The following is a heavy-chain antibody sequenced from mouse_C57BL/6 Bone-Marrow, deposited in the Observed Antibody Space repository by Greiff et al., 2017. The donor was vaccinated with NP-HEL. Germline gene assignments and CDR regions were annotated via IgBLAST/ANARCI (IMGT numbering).Heavy chain of an antibody. D-gene: IGHD1-1*01. CDR1: GYTFTDYN. CDR3: ARRRHYYYGSSYDWYFDV. J-gene: IGHJ1*03. Sequence: EVQLQESGPELVKPGASVKMSCKASGYTFTDYNMHWVKQSHGKSLEWIGYINPNNGGTSYNQKFKGKATLTVNKSSSTAYMELRSLTSEDSAVYYCARRRHYYYGSSYDWYFDVWGTGTTVTVSS. CDR2: INPNNGGT. V-gene: IGHV1-22*01.